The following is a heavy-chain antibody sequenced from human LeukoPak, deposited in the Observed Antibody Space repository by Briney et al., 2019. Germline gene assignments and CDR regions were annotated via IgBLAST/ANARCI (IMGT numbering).Heavy chain of an antibody. D-gene: IGHD6-19*01. V-gene: IGHV3-33*01. CDR1: EFTFSSYG. CDR2: IWYDGSNK. J-gene: IGHJ1*01. CDR3: ASAGYSSGWYQGEYFQH. Sequence: GGSLRLSCAASEFTFSSYGMHWVRQAPGKGLEWVAVIWYDGSNKYYADSVKGRFTISRDNSKNTLYLQMNSLRAEDTAVYYCASAGYSSGWYQGEYFQHWGQGTLVTVSS.